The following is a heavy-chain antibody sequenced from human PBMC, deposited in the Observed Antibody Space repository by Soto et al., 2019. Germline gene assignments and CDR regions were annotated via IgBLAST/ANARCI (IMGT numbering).Heavy chain of an antibody. CDR3: ARDYSYGSGSALYYYYYMDV. CDR1: GFTFTSYY. J-gene: IGHJ6*03. D-gene: IGHD3-10*01. V-gene: IGHV1-46*03. CDR2: INPSGGST. Sequence: ASVKVSCKASGFTFTSYYMHWVRQAPGQRLEWMGIINPSGGSTSYAQKFQGRVTMTRDTSTSTVYMELSSLRSEDTAVYYCARDYSYGSGSALYYYYYMDVWGKGTTVTVSS.